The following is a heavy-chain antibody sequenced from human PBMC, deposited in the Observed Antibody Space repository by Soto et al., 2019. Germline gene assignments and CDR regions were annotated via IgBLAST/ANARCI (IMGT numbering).Heavy chain of an antibody. CDR1: GFTFSTYT. V-gene: IGHV3-48*02. D-gene: IGHD3-10*01. J-gene: IGHJ4*02. CDR3: AREGPVPPYYFYDD. Sequence: EVQLVESGGGLVQPGGSLRLSCAASGFTFSTYTMNWVRQAPVKGLEWVSYISGSGSTIYYADSVKGRFTTSRDNAKNSLYLQMNSLRDEDTAVYYCAREGPVPPYYFYDDWGQVTLVSVSS. CDR2: ISGSGSTI.